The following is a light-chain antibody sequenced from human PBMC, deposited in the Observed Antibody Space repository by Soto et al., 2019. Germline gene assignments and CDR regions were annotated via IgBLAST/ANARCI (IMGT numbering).Light chain of an antibody. V-gene: IGKV3-11*01. CDR1: QSVSSY. CDR3: QQRSNWPPYT. J-gene: IGKJ2*01. Sequence: EIVLTQSPATLSLSPGERATLSCRAGQSVSSYLAWYQQKPGQAPRLLIYDASNRATGIPARFSGSGSGTDCTLTISGRDPDDFAVYYCQQRSNWPPYTFGQGTKLEIK. CDR2: DAS.